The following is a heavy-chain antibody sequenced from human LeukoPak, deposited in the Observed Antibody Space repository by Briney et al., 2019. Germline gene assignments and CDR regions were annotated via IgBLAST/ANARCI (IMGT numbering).Heavy chain of an antibody. CDR2: ISAGGGTT. D-gene: IGHD2-2*01. V-gene: IGHV3-23*01. CDR3: AKEPREYCSSTSCPNWFDF. J-gene: IGHJ5*01. CDR1: GFTFNNYA. Sequence: PGGSLRLSCAASGFTFNNYAMSWGRQAAGKGLEWVSAISAGGGTTYYADSVKGRFTISRDNSENTLFLQMNSLPAEDTAVYYCAKEPREYCSSTSCPNWFDFWGQGPLVTVSS.